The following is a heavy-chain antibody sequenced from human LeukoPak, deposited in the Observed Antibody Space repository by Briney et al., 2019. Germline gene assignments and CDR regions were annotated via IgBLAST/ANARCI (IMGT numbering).Heavy chain of an antibody. CDR1: GFTFSSYE. CDR3: AELGITMIGGV. Sequence: GGSLRLSCAASGFTFSSYEMNWVRQAPGKGLEWVSYISSMGSNIYYADSVKGRFTISRDNAKNSLYLQMNSLRAEDTAVYYCAELGITMIGGVWGKGTTVTISS. CDR2: ISSMGSNI. D-gene: IGHD3-10*02. V-gene: IGHV3-48*03. J-gene: IGHJ6*04.